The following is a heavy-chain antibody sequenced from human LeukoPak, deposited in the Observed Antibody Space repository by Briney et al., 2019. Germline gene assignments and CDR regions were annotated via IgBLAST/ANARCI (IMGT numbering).Heavy chain of an antibody. D-gene: IGHD2-2*01. CDR1: GFTFSSYG. Sequence: GRSLGLSCAASGFTFSSYGMHWFRQAPGRGLEGVAVIWYDGSDKYYADSVKGRFTISRDNSNNTLHLQMNSLRAEDTAVYYCGRAMEVYQLLPDYWGQGTLVTVSS. CDR3: GRAMEVYQLLPDY. V-gene: IGHV3-33*01. CDR2: IWYDGSDK. J-gene: IGHJ4*02.